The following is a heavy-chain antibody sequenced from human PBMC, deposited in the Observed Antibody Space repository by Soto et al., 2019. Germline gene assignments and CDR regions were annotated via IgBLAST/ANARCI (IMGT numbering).Heavy chain of an antibody. D-gene: IGHD5-12*01. CDR3: ARHVDPSKRRTYGMDV. CDR2: IDPSDSYT. J-gene: IGHJ6*02. Sequence: PGESLKISCKGSGYSFTSYWISWVRQMPGKGLEWMGRIDPSDSYTNHSPSFQGHVTISADKSISTAYLQWSSLKASDTAMYYCARHVDPSKRRTYGMDVWGQGTTVTVSS. CDR1: GYSFTSYW. V-gene: IGHV5-10-1*01.